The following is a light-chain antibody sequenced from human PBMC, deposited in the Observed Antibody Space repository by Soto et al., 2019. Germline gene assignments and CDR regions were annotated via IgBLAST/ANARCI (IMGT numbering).Light chain of an antibody. J-gene: IGKJ4*01. V-gene: IGKV1-12*01. Sequence: DIQMTQSPSSVSASVGDRVTITCRASQYISNWLAWYQQKPGKAPKLLIYAASSLVNGVPSRFSGSGSGTNFTLTISSLQPEDLATYYCQKANSFPFGGGTKVEI. CDR2: AAS. CDR1: QYISNW. CDR3: QKANSFP.